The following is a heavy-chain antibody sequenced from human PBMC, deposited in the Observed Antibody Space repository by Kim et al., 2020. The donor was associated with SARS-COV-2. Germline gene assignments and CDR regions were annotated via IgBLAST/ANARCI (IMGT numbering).Heavy chain of an antibody. CDR3: VRVIFSASHPPFFFDF. J-gene: IGHJ4*02. CDR2: IGNTSPYI. Sequence: GGSLRLSCAASGFTFSSYSINWVRQAPGMGLEWVSSIGNTSPYIYSANSVKGRFTISRDDAENSLYLQMNSLRAEDTAVYYCVRVIFSASHPPFFFDFWGQGILVTVSS. CDR1: GFTFSSYS. V-gene: IGHV3-21*01. D-gene: IGHD1-26*01.